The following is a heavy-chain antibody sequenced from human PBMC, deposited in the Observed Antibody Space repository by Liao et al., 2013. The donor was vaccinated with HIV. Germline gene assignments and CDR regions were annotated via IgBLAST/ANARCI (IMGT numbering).Heavy chain of an antibody. Sequence: QVQLQQWGAGLLKPSETLSLTCAVYGGSFSGYYWSWIRQPPREGAWSGLGKVNHSGSTNYNPSLKSRVTISVDTSKNQFSLKLSSVTAADTAVYYCAREYYDSSGYYPDAFDIWGPRDNGHRLF. D-gene: IGHD3-22*01. J-gene: IGHJ3*02. CDR3: AREYYDSSGYYPDAFDI. CDR2: VNHSGST. V-gene: IGHV4-34*01. CDR1: GGSFSGYY.